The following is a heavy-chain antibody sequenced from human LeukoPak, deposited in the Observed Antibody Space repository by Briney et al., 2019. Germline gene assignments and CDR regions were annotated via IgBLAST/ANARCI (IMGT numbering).Heavy chain of an antibody. V-gene: IGHV3-53*01. J-gene: IGHJ1*01. CDR1: GFTVSSNY. D-gene: IGHD4-17*01. CDR3: AKSTVTTSLEYFQH. Sequence: PGGSLRLSCAASGFTVSSNYMSWVRQAPGKGLEWVSVIYSAGSTYYADSVKGRLTISRDNSKNTLYLQMNSLRAEDTAVYYCAKSTVTTSLEYFQHWGQGTLVTVSS. CDR2: IYSAGST.